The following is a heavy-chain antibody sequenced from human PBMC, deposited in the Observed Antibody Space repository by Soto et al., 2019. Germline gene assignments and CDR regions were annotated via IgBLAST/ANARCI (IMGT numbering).Heavy chain of an antibody. Sequence: EVQLVESGGGLVQPGGSLRLSCAASGVTVSSNYMSWVRQAPGKGLEWFSVIYSGGSTYYADSVKGRFTISRDNSKNTLYLQMNSLRAEDTAVYYCARHGYNYGGGYFDYWGQGTLVTVSS. J-gene: IGHJ4*02. CDR3: ARHGYNYGGGYFDY. CDR1: GVTVSSNY. CDR2: IYSGGST. V-gene: IGHV3-66*04. D-gene: IGHD5-18*01.